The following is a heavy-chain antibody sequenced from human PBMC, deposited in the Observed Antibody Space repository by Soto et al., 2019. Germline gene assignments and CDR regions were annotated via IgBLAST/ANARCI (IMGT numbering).Heavy chain of an antibody. D-gene: IGHD6-13*01. CDR3: AKDRQAADTSSWIDY. V-gene: IGHV3-23*01. Sequence: EVQLLESGGGLVQPGGSLRLSCAASGFTFDSYAMTWVRQAPGKGLEWVSAISGRGGSTYYADSVKGRFTISRDNPKNTLFLQMNSLRVGDTAVYYCAKDRQAADTSSWIDYWGQGVLVTVSS. CDR1: GFTFDSYA. CDR2: ISGRGGST. J-gene: IGHJ4*02.